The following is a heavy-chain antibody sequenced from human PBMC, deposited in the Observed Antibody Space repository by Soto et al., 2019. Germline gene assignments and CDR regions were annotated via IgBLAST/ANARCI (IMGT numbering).Heavy chain of an antibody. V-gene: IGHV1-69*08. D-gene: IGHD3-22*01. CDR1: GGTFSSYT. J-gene: IGHJ3*02. Sequence: QVQLVQSGAEVKKPGSSVKVSCKASGGTFSSYTISWVRQAPGQGLEWMGRIIPILGIANYAQKFQGRVTITADNSTSKAYMGLSRLRSEDTAVYYCARDFGYYDSSGSHAFDIWGQGTMVTVSS. CDR3: ARDFGYYDSSGSHAFDI. CDR2: IIPILGIA.